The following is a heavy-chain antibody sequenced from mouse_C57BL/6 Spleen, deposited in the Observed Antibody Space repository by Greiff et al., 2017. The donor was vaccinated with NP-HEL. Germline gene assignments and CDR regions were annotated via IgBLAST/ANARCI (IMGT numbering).Heavy chain of an antibody. V-gene: IGHV1-22*01. Sequence: VQLKESGPELVKPGASVKMSCKASGYTFTDYNMHWVKQSHGKSLEWIGYINPNNGGTSYNQKFKGKATLTVNKSSSTAYMELRSLTSEDSAVYYCARGKSTTGAWFAYWGQGTLVTVSA. J-gene: IGHJ3*01. CDR1: GYTFTDYN. CDR2: INPNNGGT. D-gene: IGHD1-1*01. CDR3: ARGKSTTGAWFAY.